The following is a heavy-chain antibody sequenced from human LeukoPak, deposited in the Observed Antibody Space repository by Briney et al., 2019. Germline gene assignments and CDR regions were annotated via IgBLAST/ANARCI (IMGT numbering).Heavy chain of an antibody. CDR2: INHSGST. V-gene: IGHV4-34*01. J-gene: IGHJ4*02. CDR1: GGSFSGYS. D-gene: IGHD3-22*01. CDR3: ARGYDYYDSSGYYYY. Sequence: PSETLSLTCAVYGGSFSGYSWSWIRQPPGKGLEWIGEINHSGSTTYNPSPKSRVTISVDTSKNQFSLKLSSVTAADTAVYYCARGYDYYDSSGYYYYWGQGTLVTVSS.